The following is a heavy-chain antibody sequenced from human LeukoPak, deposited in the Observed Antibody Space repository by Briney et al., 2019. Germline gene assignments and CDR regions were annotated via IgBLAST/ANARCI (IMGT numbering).Heavy chain of an antibody. CDR1: GFTFSSYG. CDR3: AKVQSHYGSGSYDY. D-gene: IGHD3-10*01. CDR2: ISYDGSNK. V-gene: IGHV3-30*18. Sequence: GGSLRLSCAASGFTFSSYGMHWVRQAPGKGLEWVAVISYDGSNKYYADSVKGRFTISRDNSKNTLYLQMNSLRAEDTAVYYCAKVQSHYGSGSYDYWGQGTLVTVSS. J-gene: IGHJ4*02.